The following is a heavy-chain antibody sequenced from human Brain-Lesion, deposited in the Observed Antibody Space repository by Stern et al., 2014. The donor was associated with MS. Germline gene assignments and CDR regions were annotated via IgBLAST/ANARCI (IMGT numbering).Heavy chain of an antibody. V-gene: IGHV1-69*04. CDR3: ARESTGDAFDI. Sequence: VQLVQSGAEVKKPGSSVKVSCKASGGTFSSYTITWVRQAPGQGLEWMGRIISLLDIADYAQKFQGRVTITAAKSTSTAYMELSSLRSEDTAVYYCARESTGDAFDIWGQGTMVTVSS. J-gene: IGHJ3*02. CDR2: IISLLDIA. CDR1: GGTFSSYT. D-gene: IGHD3-10*01.